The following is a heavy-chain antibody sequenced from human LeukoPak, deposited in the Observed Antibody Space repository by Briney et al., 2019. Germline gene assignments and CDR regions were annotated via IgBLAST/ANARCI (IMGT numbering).Heavy chain of an antibody. CDR2: IHPSGST. J-gene: IGHJ4*02. V-gene: IGHV4-34*01. CDR1: GGSFSGYY. Sequence: PSETLSLTCAVYGGSFSGYYCTWIRQAPGKGLEWIGEIHPSGSTNYNPSLMSRVSLSLDTSKNQFSLKLSSVTAADTAVYSCARGLDTYKSGVDWGQGTLVTVSS. D-gene: IGHD1-26*01. CDR3: ARGLDTYKSGVD.